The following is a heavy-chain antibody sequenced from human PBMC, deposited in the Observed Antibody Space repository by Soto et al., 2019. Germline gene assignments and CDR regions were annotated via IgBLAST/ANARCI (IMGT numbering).Heavy chain of an antibody. Sequence: QVKLVQSGAEVKKPGASVKVSCKASGYTFTSYGISWVRQAPGQGLEWMGWISAYNGNTIYAQKVKGRVSMTTDTSTSTAYMEPRSLRSDDTAVYHCARVNYDNGHAFDVWGQGTMVTLSS. CDR1: GYTFTSYG. CDR2: ISAYNGNT. V-gene: IGHV1-18*01. D-gene: IGHD3-22*01. CDR3: ARVNYDNGHAFDV. J-gene: IGHJ3*01.